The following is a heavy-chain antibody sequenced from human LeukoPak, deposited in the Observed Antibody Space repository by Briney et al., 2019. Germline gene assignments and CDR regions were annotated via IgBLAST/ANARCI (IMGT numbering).Heavy chain of an antibody. J-gene: IGHJ4*02. Sequence: ASVKVSCKASGYTFTLYDINWVRQATGQGLEWMGWMSPNSGTTDYAQKFQGRVTMTRNTSIDTAYMELSSLISEDTAVYYCARGVDQGVDYWGQGTLVTVSS. CDR2: MSPNSGTT. CDR1: GYTFTLYD. D-gene: IGHD3/OR15-3a*01. CDR3: ARGVDQGVDY. V-gene: IGHV1-8*01.